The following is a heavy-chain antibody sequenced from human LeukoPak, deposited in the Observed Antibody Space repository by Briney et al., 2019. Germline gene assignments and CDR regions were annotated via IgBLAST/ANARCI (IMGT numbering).Heavy chain of an antibody. Sequence: GGSLRLSCAASGFTFSSYWMSWVRQAPGKGLEWVANIKQDGSEKYYVGSVKGQFTISRDNAKNSLYLQMNSLRAEDTAVYYCARDHLVDIVGSIDYWGQGTLVTVSS. CDR3: ARDHLVDIVGSIDY. D-gene: IGHD1-26*01. CDR2: IKQDGSEK. J-gene: IGHJ4*02. CDR1: GFTFSSYW. V-gene: IGHV3-7*01.